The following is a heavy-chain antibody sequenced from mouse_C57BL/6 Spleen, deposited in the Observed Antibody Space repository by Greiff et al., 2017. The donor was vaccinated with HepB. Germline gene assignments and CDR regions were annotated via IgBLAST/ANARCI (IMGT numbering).Heavy chain of an antibody. Sequence: DVQLQESGAELVRPGASVKLSCTASGFNIKDDYMHWVKQRPEQGLEWIGWIDPENGDTEYASKFQGKATITADTSSNTAYLQLSSLTSEDTAVYYCTTDYYGFFDYWGQGTTLTVSS. CDR1: GFNIKDDY. CDR3: TTDYYGFFDY. J-gene: IGHJ2*01. V-gene: IGHV14-4*01. D-gene: IGHD1-1*01. CDR2: IDPENGDT.